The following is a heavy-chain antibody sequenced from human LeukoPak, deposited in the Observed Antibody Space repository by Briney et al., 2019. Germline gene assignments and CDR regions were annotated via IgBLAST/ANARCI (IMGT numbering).Heavy chain of an antibody. J-gene: IGHJ3*02. Sequence: RGEPLKISCKAPGYSFTTYWIAWVGQTPGKGLEWMGIIYPGDSETRYSPSFQGQVTISADKSITTAYLQWGSLKASDTAMYYCARSPRDGYHDAFDIWGQGTMLTVSS. V-gene: IGHV5-51*01. CDR2: IYPGDSET. CDR1: GYSFTTYW. D-gene: IGHD5-24*01. CDR3: ARSPRDGYHDAFDI.